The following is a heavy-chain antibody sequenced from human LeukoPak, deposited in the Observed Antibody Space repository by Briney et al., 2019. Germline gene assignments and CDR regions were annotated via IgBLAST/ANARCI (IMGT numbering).Heavy chain of an antibody. V-gene: IGHV4-34*01. D-gene: IGHD1-26*01. CDR3: ARQWELLVYFDY. Sequence: SETLSLTCAVYGGSFSGYYWSWIRQPPGKGLEWIGEINHSGSTNYNPSLKSRVTISVDTSKNQFSLKLSSVTTADTAVYYCARQWELLVYFDYWGQGTLVTVSS. CDR1: GGSFSGYY. CDR2: INHSGST. J-gene: IGHJ4*02.